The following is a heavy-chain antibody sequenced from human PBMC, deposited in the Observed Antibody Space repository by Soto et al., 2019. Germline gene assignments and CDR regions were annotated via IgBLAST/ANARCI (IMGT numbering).Heavy chain of an antibody. V-gene: IGHV4-59*08. CDR2: IYYSGST. D-gene: IGHD1-1*01. Sequence: SETLSLTCTVSGGSISSYYWSWIRQPPGKGLEWIGYIYYSGSTNYNPSLKSRVTISVDTSKNQFSLKLSSVTAADTAVYYCARRYGTSLDYWGQGTLVAVSS. CDR3: ARRYGTSLDY. J-gene: IGHJ4*02. CDR1: GGSISSYY.